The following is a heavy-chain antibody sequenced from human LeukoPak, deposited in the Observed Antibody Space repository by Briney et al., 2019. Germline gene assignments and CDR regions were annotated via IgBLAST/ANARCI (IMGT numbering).Heavy chain of an antibody. J-gene: IGHJ4*02. CDR2: VNSDGSTT. CDR1: GFPFSNYW. D-gene: IGHD6-13*01. Sequence: GGSLRLSCSASGFPFSNYWMHWVRQAPGKGLVWVSRVNSDGSTTNYADSVKGRFTISRDNAENTLYMRMNSLRPEDTAVYYCARGYYSSSRFDSWGQGTLVTVSS. V-gene: IGHV3-74*01. CDR3: ARGYYSSSRFDS.